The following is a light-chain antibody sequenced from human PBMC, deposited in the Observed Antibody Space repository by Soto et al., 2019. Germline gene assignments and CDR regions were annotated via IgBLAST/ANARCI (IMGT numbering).Light chain of an antibody. J-gene: IGKJ1*01. CDR3: QQYKSYSRT. CDR1: QSMSSW. Sequence: DIQMTQSPSTLSASVGDRVTITCRASQSMSSWLAWYQQKPGKAPKLLIYDASSLESGVPTRFSGSGSGTEFTLNISSLQPDDFATYYCQQYKSYSRTFGQGTKVEIK. CDR2: DAS. V-gene: IGKV1-5*01.